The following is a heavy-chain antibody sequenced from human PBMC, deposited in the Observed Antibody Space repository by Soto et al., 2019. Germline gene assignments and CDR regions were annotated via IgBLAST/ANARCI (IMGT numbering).Heavy chain of an antibody. CDR1: GFTLSSYE. V-gene: IGHV3-48*03. CDR3: ARDLLHYDFWSGYSAYFYYGMDV. D-gene: IGHD3-3*01. J-gene: IGHJ6*02. Sequence: GGSLRLSCAASGFTLSSYEMNWVRQAPGQGLEWVSYISDSGGTVYYADSVKGRFTVPRDNAQNSVYLQMNSLRTEDTAVYYCARDLLHYDFWSGYSAYFYYGMDVWGPGTTVTVSS. CDR2: ISDSGGTV.